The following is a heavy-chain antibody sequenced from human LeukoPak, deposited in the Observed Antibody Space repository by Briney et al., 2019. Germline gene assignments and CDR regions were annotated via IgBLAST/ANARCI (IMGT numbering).Heavy chain of an antibody. CDR1: GYTFTSYD. CDR2: MNPNSGNT. D-gene: IGHD1-7*01. J-gene: IGHJ5*02. V-gene: IGHV1-8*03. CDR3: ARGGDWNYHGPWFDP. Sequence: ASVKVSCKASGYTFTSYDINWVRQATGQGLEWMGRMNPNSGNTGYAQKFQGRVTITRNTSISTAYMELSSLRSEDTAVYYCARGGDWNYHGPWFDPWGQGTLVTVSS.